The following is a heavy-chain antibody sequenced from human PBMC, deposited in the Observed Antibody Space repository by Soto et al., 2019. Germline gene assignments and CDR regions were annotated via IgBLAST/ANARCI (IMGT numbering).Heavy chain of an antibody. V-gene: IGHV3-30*18. CDR3: AKAQDTAEAAEAVSFDY. CDR2: ISYDGSIK. Sequence: HPGGSLRLSCAASGFIFSYYGMHWVRQAPGKGLEWVAVISYDGSIKYYADSVQGRFTISRDNSKSTLSLQMNSLRGEDTAVYYCAKAQDTAEAAEAVSFDYWGQGTLVTVSS. J-gene: IGHJ4*02. D-gene: IGHD2-15*01. CDR1: GFIFSYYG.